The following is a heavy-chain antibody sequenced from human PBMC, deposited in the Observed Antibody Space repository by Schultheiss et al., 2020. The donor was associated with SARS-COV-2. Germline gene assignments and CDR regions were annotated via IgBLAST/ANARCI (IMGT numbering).Heavy chain of an antibody. Sequence: SVKVSCKASGGTFSSYAISWVRQAPGQGLEWMGGIIPIFGTANYAQKFQGRVTITADESTSTAYMELSRLRSDDTAVYYCAKVILGDYVDYWGQGTLVTVSS. CDR3: AKVILGDYVDY. D-gene: IGHD4-17*01. J-gene: IGHJ4*02. CDR1: GGTFSSYA. CDR2: IIPIFGTA. V-gene: IGHV1-69*13.